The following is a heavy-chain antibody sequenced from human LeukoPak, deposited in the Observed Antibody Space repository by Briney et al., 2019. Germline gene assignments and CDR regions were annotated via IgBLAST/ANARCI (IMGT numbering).Heavy chain of an antibody. D-gene: IGHD2-21*02. CDR2: ISGSGGST. V-gene: IGHV3-23*01. CDR1: GFTFSSYA. J-gene: IGHJ4*02. CDR3: ARDVYCGGDCYYDY. Sequence: GGSLRLSCAASGFTFSSYAMSWVRQAPGKGLEWVSAISGSGGSTYYADSVKGRFTISRDNSKNTLYLQMNSLRAEDTAVYYCARDVYCGGDCYYDYWGQGTLVTVSS.